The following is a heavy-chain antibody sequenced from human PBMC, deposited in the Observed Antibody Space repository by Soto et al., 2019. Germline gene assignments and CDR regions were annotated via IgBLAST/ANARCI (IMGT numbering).Heavy chain of an antibody. CDR1: GGSFSGYY. V-gene: IGHV4-34*01. D-gene: IGHD2-2*02. J-gene: IGHJ5*02. CDR2: INHSGST. Sequence: SETLSLPCAVYGGSFSGYYWSWIRQPPGKGLEWIGEINHSGSTNYNPSLKSRVTISVDTSKNQFSLKLSSVTAADTAVYYCARQPLYLSSPWRQGTPVTVCS. CDR3: ARQPLYLSSP.